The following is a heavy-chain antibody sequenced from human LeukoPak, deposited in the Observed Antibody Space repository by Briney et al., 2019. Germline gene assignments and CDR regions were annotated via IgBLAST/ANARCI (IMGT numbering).Heavy chain of an antibody. J-gene: IGHJ3*02. Sequence: GGSLRLSCAASGFTFSSYWLHLVRQAPGKGLVWVSRINSYGSSTSYADSVKGRFTISRDNDKNTLYLQMNSLRAEDTAVYYCARLDYGYYSDAFDIWGQGTMVTVSS. CDR1: GFTFSSYW. D-gene: IGHD4-17*01. CDR3: ARLDYGYYSDAFDI. CDR2: INSYGSST. V-gene: IGHV3-74*01.